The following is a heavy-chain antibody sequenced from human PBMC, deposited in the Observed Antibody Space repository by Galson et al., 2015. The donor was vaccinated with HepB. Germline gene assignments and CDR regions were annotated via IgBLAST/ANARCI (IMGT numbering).Heavy chain of an antibody. D-gene: IGHD3-22*01. Sequence: SLRLSCAASGFTFSNAWMSWVRQAPGKGLEWVANIKQDGSEKYYVDSVKGRFTISRDNAKNSLYLQMNSLRAEDTAVYYCARVVDSSGYYYYYYYMDVWGKGTTVTVSS. CDR1: GFTFSNAW. CDR3: ARVVDSSGYYYYYYYMDV. V-gene: IGHV3-7*03. CDR2: IKQDGSEK. J-gene: IGHJ6*03.